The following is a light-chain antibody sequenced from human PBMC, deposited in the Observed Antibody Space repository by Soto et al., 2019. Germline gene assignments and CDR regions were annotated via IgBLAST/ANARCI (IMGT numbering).Light chain of an antibody. V-gene: IGKV3-20*01. J-gene: IGKJ1*01. CDR1: QSVSSSY. Sequence: EIVLTQSPGTLSLPPGERATLSCRANQSVSSSYLAWYQQKPGQAPRLLIYGASRRATGIPDRFSGSGSGTHFTLTISRLEPDDFAVYFCQHYGNSRWTLGQGTRVEIK. CDR3: QHYGNSRWT. CDR2: GAS.